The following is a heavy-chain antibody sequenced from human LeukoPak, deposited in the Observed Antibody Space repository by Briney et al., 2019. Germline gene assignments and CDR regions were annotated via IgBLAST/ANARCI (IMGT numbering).Heavy chain of an antibody. CDR1: GFTFSSYE. Sequence: PGGSLRLSCAASGFTFSSYEMNWVRQAPGKGLEWVSYISSSGSTIYYADSVKGRFTISRDNAKNSLYLQMNSLRAEDTAVYYCARVSDTPMILWGDLDYWGQGTLVTVSS. D-gene: IGHD5-18*01. CDR3: ARVSDTPMILWGDLDY. CDR2: ISSSGSTI. V-gene: IGHV3-48*03. J-gene: IGHJ4*02.